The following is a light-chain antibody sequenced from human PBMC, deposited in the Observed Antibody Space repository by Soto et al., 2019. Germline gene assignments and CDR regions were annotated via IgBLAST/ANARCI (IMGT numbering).Light chain of an antibody. CDR1: SSDFGGYNY. CDR2: DVS. V-gene: IGLV2-11*01. Sequence: QSALTQPRSVSGSPGQSVTISCTGTSSDFGGYNYVSWYQHHPGKAPKLMIYDVSERPSGVPDRFSGSKSGNTASLTISGLQAEDEADYYCCSYAGTFDVLGTGTKVTVL. CDR3: CSYAGTFDV. J-gene: IGLJ1*01.